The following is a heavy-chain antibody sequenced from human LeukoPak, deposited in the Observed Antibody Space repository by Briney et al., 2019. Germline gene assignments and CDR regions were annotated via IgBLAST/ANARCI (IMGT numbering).Heavy chain of an antibody. Sequence: GGSLRLSCAASGFTFSTYSMNWVRQAPGKGLEWVSAISSSSSYIYYVDSVKGRFTISRDNAKNTLYLQMNSLRAEDAAVYYCARAIAPTYTYGKVDYWGQGTLVTFSS. CDR1: GFTFSTYS. CDR3: ARAIAPTYTYGKVDY. CDR2: ISSSSSYI. V-gene: IGHV3-21*01. D-gene: IGHD5-18*01. J-gene: IGHJ4*02.